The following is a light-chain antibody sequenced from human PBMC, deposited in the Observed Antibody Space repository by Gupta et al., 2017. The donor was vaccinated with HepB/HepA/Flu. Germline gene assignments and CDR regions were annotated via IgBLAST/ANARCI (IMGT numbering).Light chain of an antibody. CDR3: QTWGTGIQV. J-gene: IGLJ3*02. Sequence: QLVLTQSSSVSASLGASVKLTCTLDSGHSSYAIAWHQQQPEKGPRYLMKVNSDGSHSKGDGIPDRFSGSSSGAERYLTVSSLQSEDEADYYCQTWGTGIQVFGGGTKLTVL. V-gene: IGLV4-69*01. CDR2: VNSDGSH. CDR1: SGHSSYA.